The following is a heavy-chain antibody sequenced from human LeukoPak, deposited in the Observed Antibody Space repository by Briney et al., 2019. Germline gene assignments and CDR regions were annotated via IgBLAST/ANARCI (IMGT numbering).Heavy chain of an antibody. V-gene: IGHV3-30*02. CDR3: AKDGRDHYVSGSYYRGVPALDY. D-gene: IGHD3-10*01. J-gene: IGHJ4*02. CDR1: GFIFSSYG. Sequence: GGSLRLSCAASGFIFSSYGMHWVRQAPGKGLEWVAFIRYDGSIKYYADSVKGRFTISRDNSKNTLFLQMNSLRVEDTAVYYCAKDGRDHYVSGSYYRGVPALDYWGQGTLVTVSS. CDR2: IRYDGSIK.